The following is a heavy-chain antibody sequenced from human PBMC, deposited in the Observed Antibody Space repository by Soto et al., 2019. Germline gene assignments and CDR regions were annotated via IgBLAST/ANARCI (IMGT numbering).Heavy chain of an antibody. D-gene: IGHD2-2*01. J-gene: IGHJ6*02. Sequence: GGSLRLSCAASGFTFSSYSMNWVRQAPGKGLEWVSYISSSSSTIYYADSVKGRFTISRDNAKNSLYLQMNSLRAEDTAVYYCARDYEDIVVVPASRNYYYYGMDVWGQGTTVTVSS. CDR3: ARDYEDIVVVPASRNYYYYGMDV. V-gene: IGHV3-48*01. CDR1: GFTFSSYS. CDR2: ISSSSSTI.